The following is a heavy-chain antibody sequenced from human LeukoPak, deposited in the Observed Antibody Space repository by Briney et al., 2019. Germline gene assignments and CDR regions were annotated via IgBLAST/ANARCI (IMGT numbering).Heavy chain of an antibody. J-gene: IGHJ4*02. Sequence: AGGSLRLSCAASGFTFSSYWMSWVRQAPGKGLEWVANIKQDGSEKYYVDSVKGRFTISRDNAKNSLYLQMSSLRAEDTAVYYCAGLLWWRLLTAQIDYWGQGTLVTVSS. CDR2: IKQDGSEK. CDR1: GFTFSSYW. CDR3: AGLLWWRLLTAQIDY. D-gene: IGHD2-21*01. V-gene: IGHV3-7*01.